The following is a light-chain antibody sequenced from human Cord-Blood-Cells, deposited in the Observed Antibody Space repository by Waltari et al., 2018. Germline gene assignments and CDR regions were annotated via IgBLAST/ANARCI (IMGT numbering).Light chain of an antibody. CDR2: DAS. CDR3: QQRSNWLRT. V-gene: IGKV3-11*01. Sequence: EIVLTQSPATLSLSPGERATLSCRASQSVSSYLAWYQQKPGQAPRLLIYDASNRATGIPARFSGSGSVTDVTLTISGLEPEDFAVYYGQQRSNWLRTFGGGTKVEIK. J-gene: IGKJ4*01. CDR1: QSVSSY.